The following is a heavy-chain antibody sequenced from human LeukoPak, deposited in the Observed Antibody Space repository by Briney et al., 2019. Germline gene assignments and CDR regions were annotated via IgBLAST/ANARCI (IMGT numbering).Heavy chain of an antibody. CDR1: GFTFSSYW. CDR3: AREDYYDTSGYFSPSGAFDI. CDR2: INSDGRST. D-gene: IGHD3-22*01. V-gene: IGHV3-74*01. Sequence: GGSLRLSCAASGFTFSSYWMHWVRQAPGKGLVWVSRINSDGRSTSYADSVKGRFTISRDNAKNTLYLQMNSLRAEDTAVYYCAREDYYDTSGYFSPSGAFDIWGQGTMVIVSS. J-gene: IGHJ3*02.